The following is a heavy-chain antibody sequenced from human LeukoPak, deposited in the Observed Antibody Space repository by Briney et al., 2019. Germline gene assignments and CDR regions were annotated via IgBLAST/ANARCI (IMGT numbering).Heavy chain of an antibody. V-gene: IGHV1-2*02. CDR3: AREGSSSWYVAIDY. J-gene: IGHJ4*02. D-gene: IGHD6-13*01. Sequence: GASVKVSCKASGYTFTGYYMHWVRQAPGQGLEWMGWINPNSGGTNYAQKFQGRVTMTRDTSISTAYMELSRLRSDDTAVYYCAREGSSSWYVAIDYWGQGTLVTVSS. CDR1: GYTFTGYY. CDR2: INPNSGGT.